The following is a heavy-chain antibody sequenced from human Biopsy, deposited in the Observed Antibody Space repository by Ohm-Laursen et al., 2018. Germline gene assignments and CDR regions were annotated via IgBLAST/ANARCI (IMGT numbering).Heavy chain of an antibody. CDR3: AKARSGSSNSCYNY. V-gene: IGHV3-23*01. D-gene: IGHD2-2*02. CDR1: GFIFSSYA. CDR2: ISDSGGST. Sequence: SLRLSCAASGFIFSSYAMSWVRQAPGKGLEWVSGISDSGGSTYYADSVKGQFTISRDNSKNTLYLEMNSLRAEDTAIYYCAKARSGSSNSCYNYWGQGTLVIVSS. J-gene: IGHJ4*02.